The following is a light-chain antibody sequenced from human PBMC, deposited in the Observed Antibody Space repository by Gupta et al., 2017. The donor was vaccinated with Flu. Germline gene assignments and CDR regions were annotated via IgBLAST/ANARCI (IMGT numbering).Light chain of an antibody. Sequence: KLTISCSGSTSRIGTNYVCWYQQFPGTAPKLLIYDNDVRPSGIPARFSGSKSGTSASLAIXGXQTADEXDYYCGTWDGSLNVGVFGGGTKLIVL. CDR2: DND. J-gene: IGLJ3*02. CDR1: TSRIGTNY. V-gene: IGLV1-51*01. CDR3: GTWDGSLNVGV.